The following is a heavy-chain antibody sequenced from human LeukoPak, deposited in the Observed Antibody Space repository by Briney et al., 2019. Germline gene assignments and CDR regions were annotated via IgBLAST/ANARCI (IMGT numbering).Heavy chain of an antibody. V-gene: IGHV1-2*02. Sequence: ASVKVSCKASGYTFTGYYMHWLRQAPGQGLEWMGWINPDSGGTNYAQKFQGRVTMTRDTSINTAYMELSRLRSDDTAVYYCARVNDYGVQDRGYWGQGTLVTVSS. J-gene: IGHJ4*02. CDR1: GYTFTGYY. CDR3: ARVNDYGVQDRGY. D-gene: IGHD4-17*01. CDR2: INPDSGGT.